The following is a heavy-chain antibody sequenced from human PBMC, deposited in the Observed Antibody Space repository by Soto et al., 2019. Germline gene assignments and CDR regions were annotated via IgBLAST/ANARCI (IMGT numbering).Heavy chain of an antibody. J-gene: IGHJ6*02. V-gene: IGHV5-51*01. CDR2: IYPGDSDT. D-gene: IGHD5-18*01. Sequence: GESLKISCKGSGYSFTSYWIGWVRQMPGKGLEWMGIIYPGDSDTRYSPSFQGQVTISADKSISTAYMQWSSLKASDTARYYCSRHKDEYSYGGYYYYGIDGWGQGTTVPVSS. CDR1: GYSFTSYW. CDR3: SRHKDEYSYGGYYYYGIDG.